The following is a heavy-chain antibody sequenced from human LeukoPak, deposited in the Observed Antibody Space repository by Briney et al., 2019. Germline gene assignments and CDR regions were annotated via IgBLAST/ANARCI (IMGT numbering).Heavy chain of an antibody. J-gene: IGHJ3*02. Sequence: SETLSLTCTVSGGSVSSYYWSWIRQPPGGGLEWIGYLSHSGSSDSNPSLKSRVTILVDTSKNQFSLKLTSVTAADTAVYYCARARYANAWYAFDIWGQGTMVTVSS. D-gene: IGHD2-2*01. CDR3: ARARYANAWYAFDI. V-gene: IGHV4-59*02. CDR2: LSHSGSS. CDR1: GGSVSSYY.